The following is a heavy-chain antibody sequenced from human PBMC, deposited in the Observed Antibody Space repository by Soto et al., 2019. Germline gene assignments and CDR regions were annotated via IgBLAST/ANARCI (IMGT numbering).Heavy chain of an antibody. D-gene: IGHD2-2*01. CDR3: ARELGVPAAIFPDAFDI. CDR2: MNPNSGNT. V-gene: IGHV1-8*01. Sequence: ASVKVSCKASGYTFTSYDINWVRQATGQGLEWMGWMNPNSGNTGYAQKFQGRVTMTRNTSISTAYMELSSLRSEDTAVYYCARELGVPAAIFPDAFDIWGQGTMVTVSS. CDR1: GYTFTSYD. J-gene: IGHJ3*02.